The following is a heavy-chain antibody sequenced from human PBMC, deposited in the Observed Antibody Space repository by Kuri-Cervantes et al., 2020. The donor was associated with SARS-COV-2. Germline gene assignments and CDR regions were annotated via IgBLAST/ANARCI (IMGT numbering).Heavy chain of an antibody. CDR1: GDSVSSNTAA. V-gene: IGHV6-1*01. Sequence: SLRLSCSISGDSVSSNTAAWNWIRQSPWRGLEWLGRTYYRSKGYNDYAVSVKSRLTINPDTSKNQFSLHLNSVTPEDTAVYYCARVHPGPEFYYGMDVWGQGTTVTVSS. D-gene: IGHD3-10*01. CDR2: TYYRSKGYN. CDR3: ARVHPGPEFYYGMDV. J-gene: IGHJ6*02.